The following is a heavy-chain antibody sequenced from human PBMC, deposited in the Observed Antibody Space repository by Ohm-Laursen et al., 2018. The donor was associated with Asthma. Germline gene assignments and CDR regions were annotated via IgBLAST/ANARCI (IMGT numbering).Heavy chain of an antibody. CDR1: GGTLGTSV. Sequence: SVKVSCKSLGGTLGTSVIGWVRQAPGQGLEWLGGINSVFGTSTYAQKFHYRFTITADESTSTVYMTLSSLTSEDTAVYYCARKAGSCITSNCYSLDFWGQGTLVTVSS. CDR3: ARKAGSCITSNCYSLDF. CDR2: INSVFGTS. J-gene: IGHJ4*02. V-gene: IGHV1-69*13. D-gene: IGHD2-15*01.